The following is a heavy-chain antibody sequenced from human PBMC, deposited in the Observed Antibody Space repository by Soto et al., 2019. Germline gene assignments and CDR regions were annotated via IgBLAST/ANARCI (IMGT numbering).Heavy chain of an antibody. D-gene: IGHD3-10*01. Sequence: ASVKVSCKASGYTFTSYDINWVRQATGQGLEWMGWMNPNSGNTGYAQKFQGRVTMTRNTSISTAYMELGSLRSEDTAVYYCARTFLGAFHVVRGHYYYYMDVWGKGTTVTVSS. V-gene: IGHV1-8*01. CDR3: ARTFLGAFHVVRGHYYYYMDV. CDR2: MNPNSGNT. CDR1: GYTFTSYD. J-gene: IGHJ6*03.